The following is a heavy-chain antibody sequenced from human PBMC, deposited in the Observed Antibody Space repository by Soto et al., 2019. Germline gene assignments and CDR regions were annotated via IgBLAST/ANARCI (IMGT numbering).Heavy chain of an antibody. CDR3: AKSNWAGATDY. Sequence: GGSLRLSCAASGFPINNYSMNWFRQAPGKGLEWVSTVSGSASTSYSADSVKGRFTIPRDNSKSSLYLQMNSLRAEDTAVYYCAKSNWAGATDYWGQGTLVTVSS. D-gene: IGHD2-8*01. CDR2: VSGSASTS. V-gene: IGHV3-23*01. J-gene: IGHJ4*02. CDR1: GFPINNYS.